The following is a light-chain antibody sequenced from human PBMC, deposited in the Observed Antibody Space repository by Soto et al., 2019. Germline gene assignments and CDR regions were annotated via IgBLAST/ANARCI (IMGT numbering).Light chain of an antibody. CDR3: QQRSRWPPIT. CDR2: DAS. J-gene: IGKJ5*01. V-gene: IGKV3-11*01. Sequence: EIVLTQSPATLSLSPGERATLSCRASQSVSSYLAWYQQKPGQAPRLLIYDASSRATGIPVRFSGSGSGTDFTLTISSLEPEDFAVYYCQQRSRWPPITFGQGTRLEIK. CDR1: QSVSSY.